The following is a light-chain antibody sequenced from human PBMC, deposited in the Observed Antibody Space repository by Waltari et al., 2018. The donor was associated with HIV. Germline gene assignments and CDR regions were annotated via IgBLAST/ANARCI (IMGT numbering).Light chain of an antibody. CDR3: QQTNNFPRT. J-gene: IGKJ1*01. CDR1: QGVDTW. V-gene: IGKV1-12*01. Sequence: DIQMTQSPSSVSASVGDRVTINCRASQGVDTWLAWYQQKPGKAPKLLIYAASTLQSGVPSRFSGSGSGTDFTFTISSLQPEDFATYYCQQTNNFPRTFGQGTKVDIK. CDR2: AAS.